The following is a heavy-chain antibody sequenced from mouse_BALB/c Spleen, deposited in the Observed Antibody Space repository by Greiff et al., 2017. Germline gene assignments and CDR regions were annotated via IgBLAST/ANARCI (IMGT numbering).Heavy chain of an antibody. CDR3: ARGMVYDYDGGYYFDY. CDR1: GYTFTSYY. V-gene: IGHV1S56*01. D-gene: IGHD2-4*01. Sequence: VQLQQSGPELVKPGASVKMSCKASGYTFTSYYIHWVKQRPGQGLEWIGWIYPGDGSTKYNEKFKGKTTLTADKSSSTAYMLLSSLTSEDSVIYFCARGMVYDYDGGYYFDYWGQGTTLTVSS. CDR2: IYPGDGST. J-gene: IGHJ2*01.